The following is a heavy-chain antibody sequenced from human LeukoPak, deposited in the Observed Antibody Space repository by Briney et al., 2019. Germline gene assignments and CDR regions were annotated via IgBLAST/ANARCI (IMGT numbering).Heavy chain of an antibody. Sequence: ASVKVSCKASGYSFTSNYIHWVRQAPGQGLEWMGWMNPNNGNTGYAQKFQGRVTMTRDTSISTAYMELRGLRSEDTAVYYCVRDGEGVGISVNYWFDPWGQGTLVTVSS. J-gene: IGHJ5*02. CDR2: MNPNNGNT. V-gene: IGHV1-8*02. CDR1: GYSFTSNY. D-gene: IGHD3-10*01. CDR3: VRDGEGVGISVNYWFDP.